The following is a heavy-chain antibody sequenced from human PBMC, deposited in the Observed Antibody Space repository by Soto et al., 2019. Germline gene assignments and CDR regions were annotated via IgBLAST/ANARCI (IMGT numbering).Heavy chain of an antibody. J-gene: IGHJ5*02. CDR1: GGSVNNDKW. V-gene: IGHV4-4*02. Sequence: QVQLQESGPGLVKPSGTLSLTCAVSGGSVNNDKWWSWVRQAPGKGLEWIGEIHSSGITNYNPSLKSRASIFVDKFNNQFSVKLTSVTAADTAVYFCAGQWSAGYGAFDPWGQGTLVTVSS. D-gene: IGHD3-9*01. CDR3: AGQWSAGYGAFDP. CDR2: IHSSGIT.